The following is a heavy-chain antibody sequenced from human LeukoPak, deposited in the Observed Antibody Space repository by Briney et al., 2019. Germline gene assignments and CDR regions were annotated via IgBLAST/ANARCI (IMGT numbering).Heavy chain of an antibody. J-gene: IGHJ5*02. CDR2: FDPEDGET. Sequence: ASVKVSCKVSGYTLTELSMHWVRQAPGKGLEWMGGFDPEDGETIYAQKFQGRVTMTEDTSTDTAYMELSRLRSDDTAVYYCARNGLATIRYNWFDPWGQGTLVTVSS. D-gene: IGHD5-24*01. CDR3: ARNGLATIRYNWFDP. CDR1: GYTLTELS. V-gene: IGHV1-24*01.